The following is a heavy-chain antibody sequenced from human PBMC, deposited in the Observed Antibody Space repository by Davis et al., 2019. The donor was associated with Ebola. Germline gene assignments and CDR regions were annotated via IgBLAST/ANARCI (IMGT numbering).Heavy chain of an antibody. CDR2: IWFDGSNK. V-gene: IGHV3-33*01. CDR3: ARPYSGSYQFDY. CDR1: GFTFSTYG. J-gene: IGHJ4*02. D-gene: IGHD1-26*01. Sequence: GESLKISCAASGFTFSTYGMHWVRQAPGKGLEWVAFIWFDGSNKNYADSVKGRFTISRDNSKNTLYLQMNSLRAEDTAVYYCARPYSGSYQFDYWGQGTPVTVSS.